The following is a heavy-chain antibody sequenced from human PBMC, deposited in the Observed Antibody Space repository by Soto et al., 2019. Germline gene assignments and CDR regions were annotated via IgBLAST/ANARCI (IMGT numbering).Heavy chain of an antibody. CDR1: GFTFSYYG. CDR2: QSYDGSKK. J-gene: IGHJ5*02. CDR3: AKDRVPIWENWFDH. Sequence: QVQLVESGGGVVQPGRSLRLSCAASGFTFSYYGMHWVRQAPGQGLEWVAVQSYDGSKKFYGDPVKGRFTISRDTAKHTRYLQMNSLRVEDTAVYYCAKDRVPIWENWFDHWGQGTLVTVSS. V-gene: IGHV3-30*18. D-gene: IGHD1-26*01.